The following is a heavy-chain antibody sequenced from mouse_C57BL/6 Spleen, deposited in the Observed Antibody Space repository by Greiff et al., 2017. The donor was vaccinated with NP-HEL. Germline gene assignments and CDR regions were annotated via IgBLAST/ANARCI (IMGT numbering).Heavy chain of an antibody. CDR1: GYTFTDYY. Sequence: EVQGVESGPVLVKPGASVKMSCKASGYTFTDYYMNWVKQSHGKSLEWIGVINPYNGGTSYNQKFKGKATLTVDKSSSTAYMELNSLTSEDSAVYYCASSKLGFDYWGQGTTLTVSS. CDR3: ASSKLGFDY. J-gene: IGHJ2*01. V-gene: IGHV1-19*01. CDR2: INPYNGGT. D-gene: IGHD4-1*01.